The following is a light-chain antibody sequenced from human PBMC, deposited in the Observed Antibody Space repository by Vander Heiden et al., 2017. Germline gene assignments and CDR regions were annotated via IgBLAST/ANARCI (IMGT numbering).Light chain of an antibody. CDR3: CSYAGSSTLV. CDR1: RSDVGSYNL. CDR2: EGS. V-gene: IGLV2-23*01. J-gene: IGLJ2*01. Sequence: QSALTQPASVSGSPGPSLTISITGTRSDVGSYNLFSCYQQYPGKSPKLMIYEGSKRPSGVSNRFSGSKSGNTASLTISGHQAEDEADYYCCSYAGSSTLVFGGGTKLTVL.